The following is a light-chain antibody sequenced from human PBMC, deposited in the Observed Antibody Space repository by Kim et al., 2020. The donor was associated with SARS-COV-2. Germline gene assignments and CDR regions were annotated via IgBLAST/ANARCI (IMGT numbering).Light chain of an antibody. CDR2: GKN. CDR1: SLRSYY. V-gene: IGLV3-19*01. Sequence: VAVGQTVRITCQGDSLRSYYATWYQQTPGQAPILVIYGKNNRPSGIPDRFSGSSSGNTASLTITGTQAGDEADYYCNSRDSNDNVVFGGGTQLTVL. J-gene: IGLJ2*01. CDR3: NSRDSNDNVV.